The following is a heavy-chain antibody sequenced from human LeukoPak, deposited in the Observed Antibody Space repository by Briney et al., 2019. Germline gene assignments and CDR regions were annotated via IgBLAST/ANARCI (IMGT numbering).Heavy chain of an antibody. CDR3: ARGAPYRDSDDY. V-gene: IGHV3-7*05. CDR2: INQDGSVK. D-gene: IGHD5-24*01. Sequence: GGSLRLSCAASGFTFSTYWMTWVRQAPGKGLEWVANINQDGSVKNYVDSVKGRFTISRDNAKNSLSLQVNSLRVDDTAVYYCARGAPYRDSDDYWGQGTLVTVSS. J-gene: IGHJ4*02. CDR1: GFTFSTYW.